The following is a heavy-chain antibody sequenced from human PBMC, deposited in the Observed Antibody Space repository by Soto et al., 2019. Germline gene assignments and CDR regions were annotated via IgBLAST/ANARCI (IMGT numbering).Heavy chain of an antibody. Sequence: PSETLSLTCIVSGGSISEKYWNWVRQPPGKGLEWIGLIFANGHTDYNPSLKSRVTMSVEASKNQFSLRLTSMTAADTAVYYCVARLAASGLNWLDPWGRGTLVTVSS. D-gene: IGHD6-13*01. J-gene: IGHJ5*02. CDR3: VARLAASGLNWLDP. CDR1: GGSISEKY. CDR2: IFANGHT. V-gene: IGHV4-4*07.